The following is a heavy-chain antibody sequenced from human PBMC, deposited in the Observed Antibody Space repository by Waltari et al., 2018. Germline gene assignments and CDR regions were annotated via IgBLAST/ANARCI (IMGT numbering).Heavy chain of an antibody. J-gene: IGHJ3*02. CDR3: ARDKVPIFGVVTPLPSDAFDI. V-gene: IGHV4-34*01. CDR2: INHSGST. Sequence: QVQLQQWGAGLLKPSETLSLTCAVYGGSFSGHYWSWIRQPPGKGLEWIGEINHSGSTNYNPSRKSRVTISVDTSKNQFSLKLSSVTAADTAVYYCARDKVPIFGVVTPLPSDAFDIWGQGTMVTVSS. D-gene: IGHD3-3*01. CDR1: GGSFSGHY.